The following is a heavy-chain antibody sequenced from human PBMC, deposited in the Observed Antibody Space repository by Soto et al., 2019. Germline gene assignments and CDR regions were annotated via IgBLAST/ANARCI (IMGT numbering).Heavy chain of an antibody. V-gene: IGHV4-39*01. D-gene: IGHD3-9*01. CDR1: GDSINSDKYY. CDR3: ARLEGLATISYYFDF. J-gene: IGHJ4*02. Sequence: PSETLSLTCSVSGDSINSDKYYWGWIRQPPGKGLEWIGSIYYRGNTYYNQSLQTRVTISLDKSKSQFSLKLNSVTAADSAVYFCARLEGLATISYYFDFWGQGALVTVSS. CDR2: IYYRGNT.